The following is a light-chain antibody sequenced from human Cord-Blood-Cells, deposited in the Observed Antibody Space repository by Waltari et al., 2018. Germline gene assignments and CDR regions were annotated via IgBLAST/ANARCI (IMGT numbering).Light chain of an antibody. J-gene: IGKJ2*01. CDR3: QQYGSSPPMYT. CDR2: GAT. CDR1: QSLSSSY. V-gene: IGKV3-20*01. Sequence: EIVFTQSPGTLSLSPGERATLSCRASQSLSSSYLAWYQQKPGQAPRLLNYGATSKATGIPDRFSGSGSWTDLTRTISRLEPEDFAVYYFQQYGSSPPMYTFGQGTKLEIK.